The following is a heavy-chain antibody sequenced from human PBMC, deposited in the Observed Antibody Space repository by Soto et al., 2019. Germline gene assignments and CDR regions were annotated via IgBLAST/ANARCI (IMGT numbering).Heavy chain of an antibody. CDR2: TYYRSKWYN. CDR1: GDSVSINSAA. D-gene: IGHD1-7*01. CDR3: ERDITRTTANHAFDI. V-gene: IGHV6-1*01. J-gene: IGHJ3*02. Sequence: PSQPLSLTCAISGDSVSINSAAWNWIRQSPSRGLEWLGRTYYRSKWYNDYAVSVKSRITINPDTSKNQFSLQLNSVTPEDTAVYYCERDITRTTANHAFDIWGQGTMVTVSS.